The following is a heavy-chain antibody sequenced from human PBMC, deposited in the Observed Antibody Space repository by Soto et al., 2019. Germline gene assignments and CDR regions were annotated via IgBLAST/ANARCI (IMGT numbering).Heavy chain of an antibody. D-gene: IGHD2-15*01. CDR2: IIPMLAIA. Sequence: QVQLVQSGAEVKKPGSSVKVSCKDSGGTFSTYTMFWVRQAPGQGLEWMGRIIPMLAIANYAQKFQDRVTITADKSTSTAYMELNSLTSEDTALYYCTIGSWSGEVFDIWGQGTMVTVSS. J-gene: IGHJ3*02. CDR3: TIGSWSGEVFDI. V-gene: IGHV1-69*02. CDR1: GGTFSTYT.